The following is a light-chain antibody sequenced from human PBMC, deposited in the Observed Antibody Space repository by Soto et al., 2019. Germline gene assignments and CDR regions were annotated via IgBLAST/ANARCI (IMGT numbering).Light chain of an antibody. CDR2: YDS. Sequence: SYELTQPPSVSVAPGKTARLTCGGNNIGSKSVHWYQQKPGQAPVLVIYYDSDRPSGIPERFSGYNSGNTATLTISRVEAGDEADYYCQVWDSSSDHPVFGGGTKLTVL. CDR3: QVWDSSSDHPV. V-gene: IGLV3-21*04. J-gene: IGLJ2*01. CDR1: NIGSKS.